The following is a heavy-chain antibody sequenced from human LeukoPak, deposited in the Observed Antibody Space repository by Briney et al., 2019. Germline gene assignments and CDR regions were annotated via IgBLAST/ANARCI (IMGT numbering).Heavy chain of an antibody. D-gene: IGHD6-6*01. CDR1: GFTFSSYG. V-gene: IGHV3-30*02. CDR2: IRYDGSNK. CDR3: ANHPPLRSSSVWGYFDY. J-gene: IGHJ4*02. Sequence: PGGSLRLSCAASGFTFSSYGMHWVRQAPGKGLEWVAFIRYDGSNKYYADSVKGRFTISRDNSKNTLYLQMNSLRAEDTAVYYCANHPPLRSSSVWGYFDYWGQGTLVTVSS.